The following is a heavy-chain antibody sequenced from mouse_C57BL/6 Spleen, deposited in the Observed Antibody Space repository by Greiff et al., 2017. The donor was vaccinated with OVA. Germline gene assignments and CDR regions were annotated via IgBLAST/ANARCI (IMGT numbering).Heavy chain of an antibody. J-gene: IGHJ2*01. CDR1: GYTFTDYY. CDR2: INPNNGGT. V-gene: IGHV1-26*01. D-gene: IGHD2-4*01. Sequence: EVQLQQSGPELVKPGASVKISCKASGYTFTDYYMNWVKQSHGKSLEWIGDINPNNGGTSYNQKFKGKATLTVDKSSSTAYMELRSLTSEDSAVYYCARTGVYDYDGFDYWGQGTTLTVSS. CDR3: ARTGVYDYDGFDY.